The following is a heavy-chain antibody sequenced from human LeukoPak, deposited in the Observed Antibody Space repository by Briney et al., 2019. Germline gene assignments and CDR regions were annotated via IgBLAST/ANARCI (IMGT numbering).Heavy chain of an antibody. Sequence: PGGSLRLSCAASGFTFSSYGMHWVRQAPGKGLEWVAVISYDGSNKYYADSVKGRFTISRDNSKNTLYLQMNSLRTEDTAVYHCARDAYDYVWGSYRVDYWGQGTLVTVSS. CDR2: ISYDGSNK. CDR1: GFTFSSYG. V-gene: IGHV3-30*03. J-gene: IGHJ4*02. D-gene: IGHD3-16*02. CDR3: ARDAYDYVWGSYRVDY.